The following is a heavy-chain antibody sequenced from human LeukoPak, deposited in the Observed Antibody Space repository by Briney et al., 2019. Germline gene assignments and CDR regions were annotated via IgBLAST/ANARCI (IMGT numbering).Heavy chain of an antibody. Sequence: ASVKVSCKASGYTFTSYGISWVRQAPGQGLECMGWISAYNGNTNYAQKLQGRVTMTTDTSTSTAYMELRSLRSDDTAVYYCARDRKSYCSSTSCYGRGYNWFDPWGQGTLVTVSS. J-gene: IGHJ5*02. V-gene: IGHV1-18*01. CDR2: ISAYNGNT. D-gene: IGHD2-2*01. CDR1: GYTFTSYG. CDR3: ARDRKSYCSSTSCYGRGYNWFDP.